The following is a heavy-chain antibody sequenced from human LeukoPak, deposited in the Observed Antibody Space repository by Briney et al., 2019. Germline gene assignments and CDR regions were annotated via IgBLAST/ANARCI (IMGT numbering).Heavy chain of an antibody. CDR2: IYHSGST. Sequence: PSETLSLTCAVSGGSISSSNWWSWVRQPPGKGLEWIGEIYHSGSTNYNPSLKSRVTISVDKSKNQFSLKLSSVTAADTAVYYCARGPNTGRRIAAEKYYFDYWGQGTLVTVSS. D-gene: IGHD6-13*01. CDR1: GGSISSSNW. V-gene: IGHV4-4*02. CDR3: ARGPNTGRRIAAEKYYFDY. J-gene: IGHJ4*02.